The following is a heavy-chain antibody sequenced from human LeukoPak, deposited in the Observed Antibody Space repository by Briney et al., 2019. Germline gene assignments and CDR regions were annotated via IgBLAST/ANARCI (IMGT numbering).Heavy chain of an antibody. V-gene: IGHV1-18*01. Sequence: ASVKVSCKASGYTFTSYGISWVRQAPGQGLEWMGWISAYNGNTNYAQKLQGRVTMTTDTSTSTAYMELRSLRSDDTAVYYSAREGVAVAGRSGAYYFDYWGQGTLVTVSS. J-gene: IGHJ4*02. CDR1: GYTFTSYG. D-gene: IGHD6-19*01. CDR2: ISAYNGNT. CDR3: AREGVAVAGRSGAYYFDY.